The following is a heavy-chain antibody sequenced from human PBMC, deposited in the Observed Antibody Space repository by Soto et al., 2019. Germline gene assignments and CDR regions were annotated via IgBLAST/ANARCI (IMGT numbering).Heavy chain of an antibody. V-gene: IGHV1-18*04. CDR1: GHTFTYHG. CDR2: ISTYNSNT. Sequence: QVQLVQSGGEVKKPGASVKVSCKASGHTFTYHGISWVRQAPGQGLEWLGWISTYNSNTNSAPRLQGRLSMTTDTSTGTAYMELRSLTSDDTAVYYCARDERDSCSGGDCFYFDSWGQGTLVTVSS. J-gene: IGHJ4*02. D-gene: IGHD2-21*02. CDR3: ARDERDSCSGGDCFYFDS.